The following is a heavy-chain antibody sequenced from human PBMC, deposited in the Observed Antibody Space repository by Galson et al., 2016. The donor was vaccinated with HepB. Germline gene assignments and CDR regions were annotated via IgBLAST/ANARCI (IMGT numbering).Heavy chain of an antibody. CDR2: MSYSGRT. CDR3: ARDSAGSFDL. V-gene: IGHV4-61*01. D-gene: IGHD3-10*01. CDR1: GVSVSSDSYY. J-gene: IGHJ5*02. Sequence: LSLTCTVSGVSVSSDSYYWSWIRQPPGKELEWIGYMSYSGRTIYNPSLKSRVSISIDTSKNQFSLQVTSVTAADTAVYYCARDSAGSFDLWGQGTLVTVSS.